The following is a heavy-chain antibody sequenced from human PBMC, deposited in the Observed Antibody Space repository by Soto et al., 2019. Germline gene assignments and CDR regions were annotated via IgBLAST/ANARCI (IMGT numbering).Heavy chain of an antibody. J-gene: IGHJ5*02. V-gene: IGHV4-31*03. CDR3: ARDSRRSSSGTNWFDP. Sequence: SETLSLPCTFSSGSISSDGYDSSMIRQHPGKGLGWIGYIYYSGSTYYNPSLKSRVTISVDTFKNHFSLKWSCVTASDTAVYYCARDSRRSSSGTNWFDPCRRGALVTVCS. CDR2: IYYSGST. CDR1: SGSISSDGYD. D-gene: IGHD6-6*01.